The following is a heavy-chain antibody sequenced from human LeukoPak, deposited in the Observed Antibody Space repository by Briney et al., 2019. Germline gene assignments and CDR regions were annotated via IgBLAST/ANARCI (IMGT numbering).Heavy chain of an antibody. D-gene: IGHD1-1*01. J-gene: IGHJ4*02. CDR1: GFTFSRYW. Sequence: PGGSLRLSCAASGFTFSRYWMNWVRQAPGKGLEWVSLITGDGGSTYYADSVKGRFTISRDNSKNSLYLQVNSLRTEDTAFYYCAKDIEARTAGFSFDYWGQGTLVTVSS. CDR3: AKDIEARTAGFSFDY. V-gene: IGHV3-43*02. CDR2: ITGDGGST.